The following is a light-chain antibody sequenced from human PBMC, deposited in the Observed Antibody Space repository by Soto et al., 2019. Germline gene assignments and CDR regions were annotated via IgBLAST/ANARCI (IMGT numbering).Light chain of an antibody. J-gene: IGKJ1*01. CDR1: QNIDRW. CDR3: QQYNSYPWT. CDR2: GAS. V-gene: IGKV1-5*03. Sequence: DIQMTQSPSTLSASVGDRVTITCRASQNIDRWLAWYQQKPGKAPNLLIYGASNLESGDPSRFSGSGSGTEFTLTISSLRPDEFATYYCQQYNSYPWTCGQGTKVEIK.